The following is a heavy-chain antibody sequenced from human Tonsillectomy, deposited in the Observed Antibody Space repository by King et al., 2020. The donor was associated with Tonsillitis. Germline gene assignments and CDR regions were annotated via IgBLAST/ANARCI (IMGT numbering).Heavy chain of an antibody. CDR1: GFSLSTSGVG. Sequence: QFTLMESGPTLVKPTQTLTLTCTFSGFSLSTSGVGVGRIRQPPGKALKWLALIYWNDDKRYSPSLKSRLTITKDTSKNQVVLRMTNMDPVDTATYYCAHRLFSDSGYSYGLDYWGQGTLVTVSS. V-gene: IGHV2-5*01. CDR3: AHRLFSDSGYSYGLDY. D-gene: IGHD5-18*01. CDR2: IYWNDDK. J-gene: IGHJ4*02.